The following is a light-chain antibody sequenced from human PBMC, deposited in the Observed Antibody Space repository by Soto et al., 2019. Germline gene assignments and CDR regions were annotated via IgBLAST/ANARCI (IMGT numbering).Light chain of an antibody. CDR1: QSVGSY. CDR2: DAS. J-gene: IGKJ4*01. V-gene: IGKV3-11*01. Sequence: EIVLTQSPATLSFSPGDRATLSCWASQSVGSYLGWYQQRPGQAPRLLIYDASNRATGIPARFSGSGSGTDFTLTISSLEPEDFAIYYCQQRSDWPSTFDGGTKVEIK. CDR3: QQRSDWPST.